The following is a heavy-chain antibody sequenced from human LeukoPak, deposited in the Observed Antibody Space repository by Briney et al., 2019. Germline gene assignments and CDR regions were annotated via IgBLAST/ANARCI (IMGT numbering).Heavy chain of an antibody. CDR3: ARHRGQHYDSSGYSDY. J-gene: IGHJ4*02. CDR2: IYHSGSA. Sequence: PSETLSLTCAVSGYSMSSGYYWGWIRQPPGKGLEWIGTIYHSGSAYYNPSLKSRVTISVDTSKNQISLKLSTVTAPDTAVYYCARHRGQHYDSSGYSDYWGQGTLVIVSS. D-gene: IGHD3-22*01. V-gene: IGHV4-38-2*01. CDR1: GYSMSSGYY.